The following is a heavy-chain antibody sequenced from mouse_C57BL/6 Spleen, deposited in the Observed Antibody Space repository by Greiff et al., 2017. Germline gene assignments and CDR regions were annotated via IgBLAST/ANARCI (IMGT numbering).Heavy chain of an antibody. CDR1: GYTFTSYW. CDR3: ARSVAWFAY. CDR2: IYPSDSET. V-gene: IGHV1-61*01. J-gene: IGHJ3*01. Sequence: QVQLQQPGAELVRPGSSVKLSCKASGYTFTSYWMDWVKQRPGQGLEWIGNIYPSDSETPYNQKFKDKATLTVDKSSSTAYMQLSSLTSEDSAVYDCARSVAWFAYWGQGTLVTVSA.